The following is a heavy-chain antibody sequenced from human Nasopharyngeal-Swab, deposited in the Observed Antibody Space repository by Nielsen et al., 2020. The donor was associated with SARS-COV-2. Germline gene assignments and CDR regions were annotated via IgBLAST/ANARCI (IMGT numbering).Heavy chain of an antibody. D-gene: IGHD2-2*01. CDR1: GFTFGDYA. CDR2: IRSEANGGTA. CDR3: TGYSTIFY. V-gene: IGHV3-49*04. Sequence: GESLKISCTTSGFTFGDYAMSWVRQAPGKGPEWVGFIRSEANGGTAEYAVSVEGRFSISRDDSKSIAYLQMNSLKTEDTAVYYCTGYSTIFYWGQGTLVTVSS. J-gene: IGHJ4*02.